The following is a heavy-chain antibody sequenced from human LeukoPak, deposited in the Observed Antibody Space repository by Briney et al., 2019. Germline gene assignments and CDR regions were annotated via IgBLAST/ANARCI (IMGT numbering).Heavy chain of an antibody. CDR2: ISYNGGRK. Sequence: GGSLRLSCVASGFRFSDYAIHWVRQAPGKGQEWVALISYNGGRKEYADSVKGRFTIDRDNSKNTVYLQMNSLRPDDTAIYFCARQEARNYYYEGLDYWGQGNLVTVSS. V-gene: IGHV3-30-3*01. J-gene: IGHJ4*02. CDR3: ARQEARNYYYEGLDY. CDR1: GFRFSDYA. D-gene: IGHD3-22*01.